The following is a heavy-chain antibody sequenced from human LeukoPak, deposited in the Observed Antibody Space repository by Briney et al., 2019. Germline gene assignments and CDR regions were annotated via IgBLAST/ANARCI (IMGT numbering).Heavy chain of an antibody. CDR2: ITSDGSTT. J-gene: IGHJ3*01. CDR1: GFSFSIYW. D-gene: IGHD1/OR15-1a*01. V-gene: IGHV3-74*01. CDR3: ERGWEQQGVGAFHV. Sequence: PGGSLRLSCFASGFSFSIYWMHWVRQAPGKGLVWVSRITSDGSTTNYADSVEGRFTISRDNAKNTLFLQMNSLRAEDTAVYYCERGWEQQGVGAFHVWGQGTMVTVSS.